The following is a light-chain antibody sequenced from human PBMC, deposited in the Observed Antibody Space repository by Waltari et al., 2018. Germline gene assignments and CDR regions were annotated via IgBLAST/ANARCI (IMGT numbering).Light chain of an antibody. CDR3: SSYTRSRTRV. J-gene: IGLJ3*02. CDR2: EVS. V-gene: IGLV2-14*03. Sequence: QSALTQPASVSGSPGQSITISGTGTSSDVGAYNYVSWYQQPPGKAPKLMIYEVSNRPSGVSNRFSGSKSGNTASLTISGLQAEDEADYYCSSYTRSRTRVFGGGTKLTVL. CDR1: SSDVGAYNY.